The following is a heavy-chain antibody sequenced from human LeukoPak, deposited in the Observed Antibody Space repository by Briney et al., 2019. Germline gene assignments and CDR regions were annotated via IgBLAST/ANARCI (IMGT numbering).Heavy chain of an antibody. CDR2: ISSSSSSI. D-gene: IGHD4-23*01. Sequence: PGGSLRLSCAASGFTFSSYSMNWVRQAPGQGLEWISYISSSSSSIQYADSVKGRFTVSRDNAKNSLYLQMNSLRAEDTAIYYCASLPKVGGYWGQGTPVTVSS. V-gene: IGHV3-48*04. J-gene: IGHJ4*02. CDR1: GFTFSSYS. CDR3: ASLPKVGGY.